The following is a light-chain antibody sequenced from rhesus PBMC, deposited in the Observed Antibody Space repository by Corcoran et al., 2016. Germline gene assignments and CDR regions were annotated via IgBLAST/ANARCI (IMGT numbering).Light chain of an antibody. CDR2: KAS. CDR1: QSISSW. J-gene: IGKJ4*01. V-gene: IGKV1-22*01. Sequence: DIQMTQSPSSLSASVGDTVTITCRASQSISSWLDWYQQKPGKAPKLLIYKASSLQRGVPSRFSGSGSGTDFTLPISSLQPEDFATDYCLQYSRSPLTFGGGTKVEIK. CDR3: LQYSRSPLT.